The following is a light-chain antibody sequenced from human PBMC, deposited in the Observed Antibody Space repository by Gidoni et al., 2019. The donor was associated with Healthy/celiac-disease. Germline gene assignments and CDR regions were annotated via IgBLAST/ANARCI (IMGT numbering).Light chain of an antibody. Sequence: SYELTQPPSLSVSPGQTARITCSGDALPKQYAYWYQQKPGQDPVLVIYKDRERPSGIPERFSGSSSGTTVTLTISGVQAEDEADYYCQSADSSGTYRVFGTGTKVTVL. CDR1: ALPKQY. V-gene: IGLV3-25*03. CDR2: KDR. J-gene: IGLJ1*01. CDR3: QSADSSGTYRV.